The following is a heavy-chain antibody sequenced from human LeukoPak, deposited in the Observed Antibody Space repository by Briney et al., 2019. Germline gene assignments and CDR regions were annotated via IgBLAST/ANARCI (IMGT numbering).Heavy chain of an antibody. CDR2: IYYSGST. CDR1: GESISGFY. D-gene: IGHD2-2*01. Sequence: PSETLSLTCTVSGESISGFYWTWIRQPPGKGLEWIGYIYYSGSTNYNPSLKSRVTISVDTSKNQFSLKLSSVTAADTAVYYCARERREQLLPPYTRSVTYFDYWGQGTLVTVSS. V-gene: IGHV4-59*01. CDR3: ARERREQLLPPYTRSVTYFDY. J-gene: IGHJ4*02.